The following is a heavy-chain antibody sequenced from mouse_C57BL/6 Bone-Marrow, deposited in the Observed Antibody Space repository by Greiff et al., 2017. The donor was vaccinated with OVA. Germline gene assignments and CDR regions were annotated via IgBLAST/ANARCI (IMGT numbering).Heavy chain of an antibody. J-gene: IGHJ4*01. Sequence: VMLVESGPGLVQPSQSLSITCTVSGFSLTSYGVHWVRQSPGKGLEWLGVIWSGGSTDYNAAFISRLSISKDNSKSQVFFKMNSLQADDTAIYYCAKPIYYDYYYYAMDYWGQGTSVTVSS. CDR1: GFSLTSYG. V-gene: IGHV2-2*01. CDR3: AKPIYYDYYYYAMDY. CDR2: IWSGGST. D-gene: IGHD2-4*01.